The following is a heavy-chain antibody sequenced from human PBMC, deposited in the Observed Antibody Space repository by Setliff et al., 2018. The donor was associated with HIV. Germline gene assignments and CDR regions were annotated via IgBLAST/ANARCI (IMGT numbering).Heavy chain of an antibody. J-gene: IGHJ4*02. CDR3: ARETISEGFAY. V-gene: IGHV1-2*06. Sequence: GASVKVSCKASGYTFSSNYMHWVRQAPGQGLEWMGRINPNSGGTSYAQKFQGRVTMTSDTSISTAYMELNRLRHDDTAMYYCARETISEGFAYWGQGALVTVSS. CDR1: GYTFSSNY. CDR2: INPNSGGT. D-gene: IGHD3-16*01.